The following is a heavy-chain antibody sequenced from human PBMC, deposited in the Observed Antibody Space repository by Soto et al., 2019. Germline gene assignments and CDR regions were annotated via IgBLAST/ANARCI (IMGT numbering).Heavy chain of an antibody. D-gene: IGHD6-13*01. J-gene: IGHJ6*02. CDR3: AKDLQAAAAAYYYGMDV. CDR1: GFTFSSYG. Sequence: SLRLSCAASGFTFSSYGMHWVRQAPGKRLEWVAVISYDGSNKYYADSVKGRFTISRDNSKNTLYLQMNGLRAEDTAVYYCAKDLQAAAAAYYYGMDVWGQGTTVTVSS. V-gene: IGHV3-30*18. CDR2: ISYDGSNK.